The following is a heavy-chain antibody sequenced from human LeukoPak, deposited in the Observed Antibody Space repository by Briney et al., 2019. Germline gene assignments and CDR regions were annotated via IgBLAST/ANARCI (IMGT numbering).Heavy chain of an antibody. J-gene: IGHJ4*02. CDR3: ARDSLHTSAYWDY. Sequence: PGGSLRLSCAASGFTLSTYAMNWVRQAPGKGLGWVSSISSSSSYIYYADSVKGRFTISRDNAKTSLYLQMNNLRAEDTAVYYCARDSLHTSAYWDYWGQGILVTVSS. V-gene: IGHV3-21*01. D-gene: IGHD3-22*01. CDR1: GFTLSTYA. CDR2: ISSSSSYI.